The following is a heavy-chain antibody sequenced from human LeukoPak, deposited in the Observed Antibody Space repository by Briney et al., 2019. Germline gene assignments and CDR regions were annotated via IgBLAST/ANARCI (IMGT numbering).Heavy chain of an antibody. V-gene: IGHV1-18*01. CDR3: AREIKYGGRYNWFDP. J-gene: IGHJ5*02. CDR2: ISAYNGNT. Sequence: ASVKVSCKASGYTFTSYGISWVRQAPGQGREGMGWISAYNGNTNYAQKLQGRVTMTTHTSTSTAYMELTSLRSDDTAVYYCAREIKYGGRYNWFDPWGQGTLVTVSS. D-gene: IGHD4-23*01. CDR1: GYTFTSYG.